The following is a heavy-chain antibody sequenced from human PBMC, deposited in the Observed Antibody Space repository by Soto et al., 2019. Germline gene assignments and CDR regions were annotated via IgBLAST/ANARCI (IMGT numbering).Heavy chain of an antibody. Sequence: QVQVVESGGVVVQPGRSLRLSCAASGFTFSSFGMHWVRQAPGKGREWVSLIWYDGSKKSYGDSVKGRFTISRDNSRNTVYLQMNSLRADDTAVYYCARDASYYSLWSGYYPSRNGMDVWGQGTTVTVSS. J-gene: IGHJ6*02. CDR2: IWYDGSKK. V-gene: IGHV3-33*01. D-gene: IGHD3-3*01. CDR3: ARDASYYSLWSGYYPSRNGMDV. CDR1: GFTFSSFG.